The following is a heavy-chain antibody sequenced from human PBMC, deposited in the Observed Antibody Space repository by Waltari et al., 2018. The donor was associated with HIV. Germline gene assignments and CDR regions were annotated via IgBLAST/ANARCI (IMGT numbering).Heavy chain of an antibody. D-gene: IGHD6-19*01. V-gene: IGHV3-33*01. CDR2: IWYDGSDK. CDR1: GFTFSSFG. J-gene: IGHJ6*02. Sequence: QVQLVESGGGGVQPGRSLRLSCAASGFTFSSFGLYWVRQAPGKGLGWVAVIWYDGSDKYYANSVKGRFTISRDNSKNTLSLQMNSLRAEDTAVYYCARIAEAYSSGYYYYAMDVWGQGTTVTVSS. CDR3: ARIAEAYSSGYYYYAMDV.